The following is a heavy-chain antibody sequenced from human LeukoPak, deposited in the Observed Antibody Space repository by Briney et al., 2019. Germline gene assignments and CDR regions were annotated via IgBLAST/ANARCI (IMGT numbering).Heavy chain of an antibody. CDR3: AKCGYSGYGGNWFDP. D-gene: IGHD5-12*01. CDR1: GFTFSNYG. Sequence: PGGSLRLSCAASGFTFSNYGMHWVRQAPGKGLEWVAVLSYDASKQYYADSVKGRFTISRDSSKNTLYLQMNSLRPDDTAVYYCAKCGYSGYGGNWFDPWGQGTLVTVSS. J-gene: IGHJ5*02. V-gene: IGHV3-30*18. CDR2: LSYDASKQ.